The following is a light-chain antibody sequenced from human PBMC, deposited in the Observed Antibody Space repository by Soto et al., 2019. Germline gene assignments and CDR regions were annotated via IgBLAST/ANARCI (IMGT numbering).Light chain of an antibody. CDR1: QSLTHDDGDAY. CDR3: MQGTHWPPT. J-gene: IGKJ1*01. Sequence: EVLMTQSPLSLPVTLGQPATISCRSMQSLTHDDGDAYLNWFQQRPGQSPRRLIYMVSKRDSGVPDRFSGSGSGTDFTLKISRVEAEDVGFYYCMQGTHWPPTFGQGAKVDVK. CDR2: MVS. V-gene: IGKV2-30*02.